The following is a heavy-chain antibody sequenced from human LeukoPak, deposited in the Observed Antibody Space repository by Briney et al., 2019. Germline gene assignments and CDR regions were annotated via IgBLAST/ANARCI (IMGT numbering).Heavy chain of an antibody. CDR3: ARDRSTTVTPGYGMDV. V-gene: IGHV1-18*01. D-gene: IGHD4-11*01. CDR1: GYTFTSYG. J-gene: IGHJ6*02. CDR2: ISAYNGNT. Sequence: ASVKVSCKASGYTFTSYGISWVRQAPGQGLEWMGWISAYNGNTNYAQKPQSRVTMTTDTSTSTAYMELRSLRSDDTAVYYCARDRSTTVTPGYGMDVWGQGTTVTVSS.